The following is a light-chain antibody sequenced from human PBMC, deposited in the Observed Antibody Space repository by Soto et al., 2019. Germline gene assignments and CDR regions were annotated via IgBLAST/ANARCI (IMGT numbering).Light chain of an antibody. J-gene: IGLJ1*01. V-gene: IGLV2-14*03. CDR1: SSDVGAYIF. CDR2: DII. CDR3: VSFTTSRSYV. Sequence: QSALTQPPSASGSPGQSVAISCTGTSSDVGAYIFVSWYQQHPGKAPKLMIYDIINRPSGVSNRFSGSKSGNTASLTISGLQAEDEADYYCVSFTTSRSYVFGTGTKLTVL.